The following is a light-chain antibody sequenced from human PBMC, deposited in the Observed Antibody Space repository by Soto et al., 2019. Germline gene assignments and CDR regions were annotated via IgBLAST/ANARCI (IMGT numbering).Light chain of an antibody. V-gene: IGKV4-1*01. CDR3: QQYYTTPPT. J-gene: IGKJ2*01. CDR2: WAF. Sequence: DIVMTQSPDSLAVSLGERATINCKSSESILYSYNNKTYLAWYQQTPGQPPKLLIYWAFTRESGVPDRFSGGGSTTDFTLTISSLQAEDVALYYCQQYYTTPPTFGQGTKLEIK. CDR1: ESILYSYNNKTY.